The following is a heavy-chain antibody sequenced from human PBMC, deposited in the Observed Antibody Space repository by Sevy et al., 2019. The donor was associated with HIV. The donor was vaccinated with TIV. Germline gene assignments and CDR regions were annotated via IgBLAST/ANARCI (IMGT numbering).Heavy chain of an antibody. D-gene: IGHD3-22*01. Sequence: GESLKISCEASGFTVSGNYMAWVRLAPGKGLEWVSLIDSGGSTYYADSVKGRFTISRDNAKNTLYLQMNPLRAEDTAVYLCARDRYYDASGYYYYYYGMDVWGQGTTVTVSS. V-gene: IGHV3-66*01. J-gene: IGHJ6*02. CDR1: GFTVSGNY. CDR2: IDSGGST. CDR3: ARDRYYDASGYYYYYYGMDV.